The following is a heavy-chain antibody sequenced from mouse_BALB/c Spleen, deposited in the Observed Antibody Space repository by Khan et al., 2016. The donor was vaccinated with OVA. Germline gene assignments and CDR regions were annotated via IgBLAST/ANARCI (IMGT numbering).Heavy chain of an antibody. Sequence: QVQLKQSGPELKKPGETVKISCKASGYTFTNYGMNWVKQAPGKGLKWMGWINTYTGEPTYADDFKGRFAFSLETSASTAYLQINNLKNEDTATYFCARSTYDGYPMDYWGQGTSVTVSS. CDR3: ARSTYDGYPMDY. J-gene: IGHJ4*01. V-gene: IGHV9-3-1*01. D-gene: IGHD2-3*01. CDR1: GYTFTNYG. CDR2: INTYTGEP.